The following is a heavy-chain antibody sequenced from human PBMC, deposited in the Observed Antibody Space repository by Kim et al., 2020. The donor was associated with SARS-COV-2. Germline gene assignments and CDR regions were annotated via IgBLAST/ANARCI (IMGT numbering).Heavy chain of an antibody. J-gene: IGHJ6*02. V-gene: IGHV4-34*01. CDR2: INHSGST. D-gene: IGHD1-1*01. Sequence: SETLSLTCAVYGGSFSGYYWSWIRQPPGKGLEWIGEINHSGSTNYNPSLKSRVTISVDTSKNQFSLKLSSVTAADTAVYYCARGYRGGTYYYYYGMDVWGQGTTVTVSS. CDR1: GGSFSGYY. CDR3: ARGYRGGTYYYYYGMDV.